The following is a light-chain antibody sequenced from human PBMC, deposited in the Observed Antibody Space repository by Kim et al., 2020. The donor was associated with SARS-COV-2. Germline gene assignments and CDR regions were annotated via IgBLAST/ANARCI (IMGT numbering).Light chain of an antibody. Sequence: GQSVAISFTGTSCDIGTYNDVSWYQQHPGKAPKLLIYDVSRRPSGVPDRFSACKSGNTASLTVAGLQAEDEADYYCSSYAGTNNVIFGGGTQLTVL. CDR2: DVS. V-gene: IGLV2-8*01. CDR1: SCDIGTYND. J-gene: IGLJ2*01. CDR3: SSYAGTNNVI.